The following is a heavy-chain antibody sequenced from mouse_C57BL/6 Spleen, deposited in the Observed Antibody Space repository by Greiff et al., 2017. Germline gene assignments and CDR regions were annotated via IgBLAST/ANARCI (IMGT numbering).Heavy chain of an antibody. CDR1: GYTFTSYW. J-gene: IGHJ2*01. Sequence: VQLQQPGAELVMPGASVKLSCKASGYTFTSYWMHWVKQRPGQGLEWIGEIDPSDSYTNYNQKFKGKSTLTVDKSSSTAYMQLSSLTSEDSAVYYCARYDSALDYWGQGTTLTVSS. CDR3: ARYDSALDY. D-gene: IGHD2-4*01. CDR2: IDPSDSYT. V-gene: IGHV1-69*01.